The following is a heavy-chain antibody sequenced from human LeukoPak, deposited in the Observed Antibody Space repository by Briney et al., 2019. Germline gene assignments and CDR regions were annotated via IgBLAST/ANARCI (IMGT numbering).Heavy chain of an antibody. CDR1: GYSISSGYY. Sequence: ETLSLTCTVSGYSISSGYYWGWIRQPPGKGLEWVANIKQDGSEKYYVDSVKGRFTISRDNAKNSLYLQMNSLRAEDTAVYYCARDSGPLAAAGYWGQGTLVTVSS. CDR2: IKQDGSEK. V-gene: IGHV3-7*01. J-gene: IGHJ4*02. CDR3: ARDSGPLAAAGY. D-gene: IGHD6-13*01.